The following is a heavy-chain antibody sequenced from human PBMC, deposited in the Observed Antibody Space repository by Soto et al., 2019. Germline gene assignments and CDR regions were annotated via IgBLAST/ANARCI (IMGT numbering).Heavy chain of an antibody. J-gene: IGHJ4*02. CDR1: GGSISSGDYY. V-gene: IGHV4-30-4*01. D-gene: IGHD3-16*01. CDR3: ARAVLGASETYYFDY. Sequence: SETLSLTCTVSGGSISSGDYYWSWIRQPPGKGLEWIGYIYYSGSTYYNPSLKSRVTISVDTSKNQFSLKLSSVTAADTAVYYCARAVLGASETYYFDYWGQGTLVTVSS. CDR2: IYYSGST.